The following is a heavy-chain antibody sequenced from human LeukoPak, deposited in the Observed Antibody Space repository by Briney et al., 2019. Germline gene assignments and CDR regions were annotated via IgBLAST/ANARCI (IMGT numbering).Heavy chain of an antibody. J-gene: IGHJ4*02. CDR2: IYTSGIT. CDR3: ASAPYDSSGYYFTGFDY. CDR1: GGAISSYY. Sequence: SETLSLTCTGSGGAISSYYWSWIRQPAGKGLEWIGRIYTSGITNYIPSLRRPVTISVDTSKNQFPLKLSSVTAADTAVYYCASAPYDSSGYYFTGFDYWGQGTLVTVSS. D-gene: IGHD3-22*01. V-gene: IGHV4-4*07.